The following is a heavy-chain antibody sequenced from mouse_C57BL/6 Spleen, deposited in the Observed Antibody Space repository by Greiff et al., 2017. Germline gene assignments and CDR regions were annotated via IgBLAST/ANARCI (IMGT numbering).Heavy chain of an antibody. CDR2: IYPGDGDT. CDR3: ARKNFDY. CDR1: GYAFSSYW. V-gene: IGHV1-80*01. J-gene: IGHJ2*01. Sequence: VQRVESGAELVKPGASVKISCKASGYAFSSYWMNWVKQRPGKGLEWIGQIYPGDGDTNYNGKFKGKATLTADTSSRTAYMQLSSLTSEDSAVYFCARKNFDYWGQGTTLTVSS.